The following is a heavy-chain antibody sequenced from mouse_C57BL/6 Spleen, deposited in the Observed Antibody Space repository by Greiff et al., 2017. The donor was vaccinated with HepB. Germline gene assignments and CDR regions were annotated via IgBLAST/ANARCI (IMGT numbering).Heavy chain of an antibody. J-gene: IGHJ2*01. CDR3: ARRPVDY. CDR2: IYPGSGST. Sequence: VQLQQPGAELVKPGASVKMSCKASGYTFTSYWINWLKQRPGQGLEWIGDIYPGSGSTNYNEKFKSKATLTVYTSSSTAYMQLSSLTSEDSAVYYCARRPVDYWGQGTTLTVSS. V-gene: IGHV1-55*01. CDR1: GYTFTSYW.